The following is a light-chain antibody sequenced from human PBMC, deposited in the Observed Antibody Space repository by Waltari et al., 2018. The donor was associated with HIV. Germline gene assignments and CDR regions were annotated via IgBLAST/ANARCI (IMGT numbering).Light chain of an antibody. CDR2: AAA. V-gene: IGKV1-16*02. CDR3: QQYNAYPLT. Sequence: DIQMTQSPSSLSASVGDRVTITCRASQGIYNYLAWFQQKPGKAPKSLIYAAARLHSGVTSNFSGSGSGTDVTLTISSLQPEDFATYYCQQYNAYPLTFGGGTKVEIK. J-gene: IGKJ4*01. CDR1: QGIYNY.